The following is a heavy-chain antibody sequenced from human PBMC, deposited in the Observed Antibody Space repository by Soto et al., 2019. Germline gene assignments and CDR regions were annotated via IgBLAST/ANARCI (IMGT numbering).Heavy chain of an antibody. Sequence: GGSLRLSCVASGFTFSDCYMSWIRQAPGKGLEWISYIRSSGTNIYYADSVKGRFTISRDNAKNSLYLQMNSLRVEDTAVYYCARDRVTSSTARRYIDSWGQGSLVTVSS. V-gene: IGHV3-11*01. D-gene: IGHD4-4*01. CDR2: IRSSGTNI. CDR1: GFTFSDCY. CDR3: ARDRVTSSTARRYIDS. J-gene: IGHJ4*02.